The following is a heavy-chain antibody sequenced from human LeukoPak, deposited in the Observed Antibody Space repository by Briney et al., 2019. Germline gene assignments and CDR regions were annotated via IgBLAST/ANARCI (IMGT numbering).Heavy chain of an antibody. Sequence: GGSLRLSCAASGFTFSDYYMSWIRQAPGKGLEWVSYISSSSSYTNYADSVKGRFTISRDNAKNSLYLQMNSLRAEDTAVYYCASEFEYYYGSGTDYWGQGTLVTVSS. CDR1: GFTFSDYY. D-gene: IGHD3-10*01. CDR3: ASEFEYYYGSGTDY. CDR2: ISSSSSYT. J-gene: IGHJ4*02. V-gene: IGHV3-11*05.